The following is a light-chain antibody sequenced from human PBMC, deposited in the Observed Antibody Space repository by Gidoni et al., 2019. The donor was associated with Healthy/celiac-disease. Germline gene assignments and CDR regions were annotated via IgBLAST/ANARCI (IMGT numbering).Light chain of an antibody. V-gene: IGKV1-13*02. CDR3: QQFNSYPLT. J-gene: IGKJ4*01. CDR2: DAS. CDR1: QGLSSA. Sequence: ALQLTQSPSSLSASVVDRVTITCRASQGLSSALDWYLQKPGKAPQFLIYDASSLESGVPSMFSGSGSGTDFTLTISSLQPEDFATYSCQQFNSYPLTFGGGTKVELK.